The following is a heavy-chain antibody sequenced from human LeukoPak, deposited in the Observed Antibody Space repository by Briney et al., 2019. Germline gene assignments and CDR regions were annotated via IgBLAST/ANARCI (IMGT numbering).Heavy chain of an antibody. D-gene: IGHD7-27*01. CDR1: GFTFNSYA. CDR2: ISSNGGST. J-gene: IGHJ3*02. Sequence: PGGSPRLSCSASGFTFNSYAMHWVRQAPGKGLEYVSTISSNGGSTYYADSVKGRFTISRDNSKNTLYLQMSSLRTEDTAVYYCVKDQNWGGDAFDIWGQGTMVTVSS. CDR3: VKDQNWGGDAFDI. V-gene: IGHV3-64D*06.